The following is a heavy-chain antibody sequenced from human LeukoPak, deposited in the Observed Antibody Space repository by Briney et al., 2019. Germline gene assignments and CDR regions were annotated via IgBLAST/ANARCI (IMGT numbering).Heavy chain of an antibody. CDR2: IYSGGST. J-gene: IGHJ5*02. CDR3: ARDSYYDDPSVRWFDP. D-gene: IGHD3-22*01. Sequence: GGSLRLSGAASGFTVSSNYMSWVRQAPGKGLEWVSVIYSGGSTYYADSVKGRFTISRDNSKNTLYLQMNSLRAEDTAVYYCARDSYYDDPSVRWFDPWGQGTLVTVSS. V-gene: IGHV3-53*01. CDR1: GFTVSSNY.